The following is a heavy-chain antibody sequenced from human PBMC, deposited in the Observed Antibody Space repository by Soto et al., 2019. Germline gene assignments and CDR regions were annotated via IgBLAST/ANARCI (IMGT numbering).Heavy chain of an antibody. CDR2: INPSGGST. Sequence: QVQLVQSGAEVKKPGASVKVSCKASGYTFTSYYMHWVRQAPGQGLEWMGIINPSGGSTRYAQKFQGRVTMTRDTSTSTVNMELSSLGSEDTAMYYCARDQGSSSWYYYYGMDVWGQGTTVTVSS. D-gene: IGHD6-13*01. CDR3: ARDQGSSSWYYYYGMDV. CDR1: GYTFTSYY. J-gene: IGHJ6*02. V-gene: IGHV1-46*01.